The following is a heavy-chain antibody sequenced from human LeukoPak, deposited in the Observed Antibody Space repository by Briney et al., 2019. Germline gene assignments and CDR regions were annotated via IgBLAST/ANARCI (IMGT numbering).Heavy chain of an antibody. V-gene: IGHV1-2*02. J-gene: IGHJ5*02. CDR2: INPNSGGT. Sequence: GASVKVSCKASGYTFAGYYMHWVRQAPGQGLEWMGWINPNSGGTNYAQKFQGRVTMTRDTPISTAYMELSRLRSDDTAVYYCARDKLELTRSWFDPWGQGTLVTVSS. CDR3: ARDKLELTRSWFDP. D-gene: IGHD1-7*01. CDR1: GYTFAGYY.